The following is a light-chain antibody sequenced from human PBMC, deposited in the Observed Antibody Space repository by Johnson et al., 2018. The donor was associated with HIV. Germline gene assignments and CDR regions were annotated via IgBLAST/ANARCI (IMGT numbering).Light chain of an antibody. J-gene: IGLJ1*01. CDR1: SSNIGKNY. CDR3: GTWDTSHSVGGV. V-gene: IGLV1-51*01. Sequence: SVLTQPPSVSAAPGQKVTISCSGSSSNIGKNYVSWYQHLPGTAPKLLIYDNNKRPSGIPDRFSGYKSGTSATLGITGLQTGDEAEYYCGTWDTSHSVGGVFGTGTKVTVL. CDR2: DNN.